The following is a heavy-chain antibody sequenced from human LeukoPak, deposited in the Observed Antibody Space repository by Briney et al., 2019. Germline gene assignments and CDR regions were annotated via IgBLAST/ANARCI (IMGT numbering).Heavy chain of an antibody. V-gene: IGHV3-53*01. D-gene: IGHD4-17*01. Sequence: GGSLRLSCAASGFSVGSKYMSWVRQAPGKGLEWVSIIHSGVKTYYADSVKGRFAISRDSSKNTLYLQMNSLRVEDTAVYYCARGSAYDYGFPDYWGQGTLVTVSS. CDR3: ARGSAYDYGFPDY. J-gene: IGHJ4*02. CDR2: IHSGVKT. CDR1: GFSVGSKY.